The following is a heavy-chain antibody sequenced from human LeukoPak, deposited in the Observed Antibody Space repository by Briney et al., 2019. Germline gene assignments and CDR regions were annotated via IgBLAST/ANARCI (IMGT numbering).Heavy chain of an antibody. Sequence: SQTLSLTCAVSGGSISSGGYSWSRIRQPPGKGLEWIGYIYHSGSTYYNPSLKSRVTISVDRSKNQFSLKLSSVTAADTAVYYCARRCSGGSCYYYYGMDVWGKGTTVTVSS. CDR2: IYHSGST. CDR1: GGSISSGGYS. J-gene: IGHJ6*04. CDR3: ARRCSGGSCYYYYGMDV. D-gene: IGHD2-15*01. V-gene: IGHV4-30-2*01.